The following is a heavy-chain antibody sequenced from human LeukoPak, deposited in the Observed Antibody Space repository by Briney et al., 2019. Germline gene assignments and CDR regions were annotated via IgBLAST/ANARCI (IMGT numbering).Heavy chain of an antibody. J-gene: IGHJ4*02. Sequence: GGSLRLSGAASGFTFSSYAMSWVRQAPGKGLEWVSAISGSGGSTYYADSVKGRFTISRDNSKNTLYLQMNSLRAEDTAVYYCAKGAYSSSWYGEIDYWGQGTLVTVSS. D-gene: IGHD6-13*01. V-gene: IGHV3-23*01. CDR1: GFTFSSYA. CDR3: AKGAYSSSWYGEIDY. CDR2: ISGSGGST.